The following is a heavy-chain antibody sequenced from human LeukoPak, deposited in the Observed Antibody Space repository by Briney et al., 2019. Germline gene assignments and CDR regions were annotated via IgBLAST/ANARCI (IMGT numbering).Heavy chain of an antibody. D-gene: IGHD3-10*01. CDR1: GYTFTGYY. J-gene: IGHJ4*02. CDR2: INPNSGGT. CDR3: ARRIWFGEPQFDY. V-gene: IGHV1-2*06. Sequence: ASVKVSCKASGYTFTGYYMHWVRQAPGQGLEWMGRINPNSGGTNYAQKFQGRVTMTRDTSINTAYMELSSLKSDDTAVYYCARRIWFGEPQFDYWGQGTLVTVSS.